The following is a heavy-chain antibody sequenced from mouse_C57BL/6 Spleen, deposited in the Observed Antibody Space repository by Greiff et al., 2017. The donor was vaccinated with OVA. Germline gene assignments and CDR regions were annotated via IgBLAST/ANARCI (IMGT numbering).Heavy chain of an antibody. J-gene: IGHJ2*01. CDR1: GYTFTDYY. D-gene: IGHD1-1*01. CDR2: IYPGSGNT. Sequence: QVQLQQSGAELVRPGASVKLSCKASGYTFTDYYINWVKQRPGQGLEWIARIYPGSGNTYYNEKFKGKATLTAEKSSSTAYMQLSSLTSEDSAVYFCARGVITTVVAYYFDYWGQGTTLTVSS. CDR3: ARGVITTVVAYYFDY. V-gene: IGHV1-76*01.